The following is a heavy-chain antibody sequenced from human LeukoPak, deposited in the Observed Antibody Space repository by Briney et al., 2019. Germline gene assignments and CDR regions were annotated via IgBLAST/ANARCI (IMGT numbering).Heavy chain of an antibody. D-gene: IGHD5-18*01. CDR2: IYYSGST. CDR3: ARGRGYSYGEMTTYFDY. CDR1: GGSISSYY. J-gene: IGHJ4*02. Sequence: SETLSLTCTVSGGSISSYYWSWIRQPPGKGLEWIGYIYYSGSTYYNPSLKSRVTISVDTSKNQFSLKLSSVTAADTAVYYCARGRGYSYGEMTTYFDYWGQGTLVTVSS. V-gene: IGHV4-59*12.